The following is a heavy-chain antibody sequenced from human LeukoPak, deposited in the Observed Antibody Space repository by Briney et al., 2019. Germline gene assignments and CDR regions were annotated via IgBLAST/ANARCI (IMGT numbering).Heavy chain of an antibody. V-gene: IGHV3-49*04. J-gene: IGHJ5*02. D-gene: IGHD6-13*01. CDR3: TSSYSSSWENWFDP. CDR2: IRSKAYGGTT. Sequence: GGSLRLSCTASGFTFGDYAMSLVRQAPGKGLEWVGFIRSKAYGGTTEYAASVKGRFTISRDDSKSIAYLQMNSLKTKDTAVYYCTSSYSSSWENWFDPWGQGTLVTVSS. CDR1: GFTFGDYA.